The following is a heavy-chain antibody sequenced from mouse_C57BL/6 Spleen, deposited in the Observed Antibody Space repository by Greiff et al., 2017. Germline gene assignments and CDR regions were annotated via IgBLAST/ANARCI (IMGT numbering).Heavy chain of an antibody. CDR3: ARNYYGSSSRYFDV. J-gene: IGHJ1*03. Sequence: VKLQESGPGLVQPSQSLSITCTVSGFSLTSSGVHWVRQSPGKGLEWLGVIWSGGSTDYNAAFISRLSISKDNSKSQVFFKMNSLQADDTAIYYCARNYYGSSSRYFDVWGTGTTVTVSS. CDR2: IWSGGST. D-gene: IGHD1-1*01. CDR1: GFSLTSSG. V-gene: IGHV2-2*01.